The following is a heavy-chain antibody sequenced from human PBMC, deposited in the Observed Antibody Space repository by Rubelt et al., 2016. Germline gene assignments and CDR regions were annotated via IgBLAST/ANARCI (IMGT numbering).Heavy chain of an antibody. CDR1: GYSFTNFW. CDR2: IYPGNSDT. V-gene: IGHV5-51*01. D-gene: IGHD6-13*01. CDR3: AVRTYSTSVGHLQH. J-gene: IGHJ1*01. Sequence: VQLVQSGPEVKKPGESLKISCKGSGYSFTNFWIAWVRQMPGKGLEWMGIIYPGNSDTRYSPSFQGQVTISADKSISTAYLHWSSLQASDTAMYYCAVRTYSTSVGHLQHWGQGTLVTVSS.